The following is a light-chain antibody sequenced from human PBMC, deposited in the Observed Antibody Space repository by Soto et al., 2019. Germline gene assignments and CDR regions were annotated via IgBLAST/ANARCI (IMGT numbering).Light chain of an antibody. CDR1: QGIRSD. Sequence: DIQMTQSPSSLSASVGDRVTITCRASQGIRSDLGWYQQKPGRAPKRLIYAASILQSGVPSRFSGSGSGTEFTLTISSLQPEDFATYYCLQHNTYPRTFGQGTKVEIK. CDR2: AAS. CDR3: LQHNTYPRT. V-gene: IGKV1-17*01. J-gene: IGKJ1*01.